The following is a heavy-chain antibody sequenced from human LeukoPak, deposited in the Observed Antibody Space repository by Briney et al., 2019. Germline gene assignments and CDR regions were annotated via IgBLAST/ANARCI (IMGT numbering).Heavy chain of an antibody. CDR2: ISGSGGST. Sequence: GGSLRLSCAASGFTFSSYAMSWVRQAPGKGLEWVSAISGSGGSTYYADSVKGRFTISRDNSKNTLYLQMNSLRAEDTAVYYCAKDLLESSWYWSGFDYWGQGTLVTVSS. D-gene: IGHD6-13*01. V-gene: IGHV3-23*01. J-gene: IGHJ4*02. CDR3: AKDLLESSWYWSGFDY. CDR1: GFTFSSYA.